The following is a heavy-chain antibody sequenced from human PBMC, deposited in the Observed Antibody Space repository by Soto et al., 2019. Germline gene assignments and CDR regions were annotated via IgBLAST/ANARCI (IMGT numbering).Heavy chain of an antibody. J-gene: IGHJ5*02. V-gene: IGHV1-69*02. CDR3: AGYSSSWPDNWFDP. Sequence: SVKVSCKASGGTFGSCTSRWVRQAPGQGLEWMGRIIPILGIANYAQKFQGRVTITADKSTSTAYMELSSLRSEDTAVYYCAGYSSSWPDNWFDPWGQGTLVTVSS. CDR1: GGTFGSCT. CDR2: IIPILGIA. D-gene: IGHD6-13*01.